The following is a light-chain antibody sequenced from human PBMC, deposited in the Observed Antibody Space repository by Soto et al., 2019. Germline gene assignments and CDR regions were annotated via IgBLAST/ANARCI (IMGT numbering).Light chain of an antibody. J-gene: IGKJ4*01. Sequence: ETVMTQSPVTLSVSPGERATISCRASQSVSSNLDWYQQKPGQAPRRLIYDTSTKATGIPARFRGSGSGIEFTLTLSSLQSEDFAVYYCQQYNNWQALAFGGGTKVEIK. CDR3: QQYNNWQALA. CDR2: DTS. CDR1: QSVSSN. V-gene: IGKV3-15*01.